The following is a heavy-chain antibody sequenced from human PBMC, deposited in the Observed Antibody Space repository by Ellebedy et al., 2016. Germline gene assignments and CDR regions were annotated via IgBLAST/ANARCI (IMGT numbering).Heavy chain of an antibody. Sequence: GGSLRLXXAASGFTFSSYGMHWVRQAPGKGLEWVAVISYDGSNKYYADSVKGRFTISRDNSKNTLYLQMNSLRAEDTAVYYCAKGSYYYDSSGYYLDYWGQGTLVTVSS. CDR1: GFTFSSYG. CDR2: ISYDGSNK. D-gene: IGHD3-22*01. J-gene: IGHJ4*02. V-gene: IGHV3-30*18. CDR3: AKGSYYYDSSGYYLDY.